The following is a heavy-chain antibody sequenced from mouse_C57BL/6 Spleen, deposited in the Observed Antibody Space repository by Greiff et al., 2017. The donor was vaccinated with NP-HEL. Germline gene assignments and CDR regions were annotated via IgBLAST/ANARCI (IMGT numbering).Heavy chain of an antibody. V-gene: IGHV1-53*01. J-gene: IGHJ1*03. D-gene: IGHD1-1*01. CDR2: INPSNGGT. CDR1: GYTFTSYW. CDR3: ASYYGSSSNWYFDV. Sequence: QVQLQQPGTELVKPGASVKLSCKASGYTFTSYWMHWVKQRPGQGLEWIGNINPSNGGTNYNEKFKSKATLTVDKSYSTAYMQLSSLTSEDSAVYYCASYYGSSSNWYFDVWGTGTTVTVSS.